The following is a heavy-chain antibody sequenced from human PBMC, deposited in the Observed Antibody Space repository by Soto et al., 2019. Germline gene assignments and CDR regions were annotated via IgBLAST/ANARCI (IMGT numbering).Heavy chain of an antibody. CDR2: ISSSGSTI. Sequence: GGSLRLSCAASGFTFSDYYMSWIRQAPGKGLEWVSYISSSGSTIYYADSVKGRFTISRDSAKNSLYLQMNSLRAEDTAVYYCASHLYSGYDYSPGAFNIWGQGTMVTVSS. J-gene: IGHJ3*02. CDR1: GFTFSDYY. D-gene: IGHD5-12*01. V-gene: IGHV3-11*01. CDR3: ASHLYSGYDYSPGAFNI.